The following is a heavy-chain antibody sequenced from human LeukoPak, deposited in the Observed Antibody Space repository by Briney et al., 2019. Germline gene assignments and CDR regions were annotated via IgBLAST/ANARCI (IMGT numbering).Heavy chain of an antibody. Sequence: SETLSLTCTVSGGSISSSSYYWGWIRQPPGKGLEWIGSIYYSGSTYYNPSLKSRVTISVDTSKNQFSLKLSSVTAADTAVYYCARQLAPTYYYGSGSSFDYWGQGTLDTVSS. V-gene: IGHV4-39*01. CDR1: GGSISSSSYY. D-gene: IGHD3-10*01. CDR3: ARQLAPTYYYGSGSSFDY. CDR2: IYYSGST. J-gene: IGHJ4*02.